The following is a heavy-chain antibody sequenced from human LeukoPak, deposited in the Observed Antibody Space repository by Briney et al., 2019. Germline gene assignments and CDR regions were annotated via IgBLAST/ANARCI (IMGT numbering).Heavy chain of an antibody. CDR3: ATTRPSLWFGELFHY. V-gene: IGHV1-24*01. J-gene: IGHJ4*02. D-gene: IGHD3-10*01. Sequence: ASVKVSCKVSGYTLTELSMHWVRQAPGKGLEWMGGFDPEDGETIYAHKFQGRVTMTEDTSTDTAYMELSSLRSEDTAVYYCATTRPSLWFGELFHYWGQGTLVTVSS. CDR2: FDPEDGET. CDR1: GYTLTELS.